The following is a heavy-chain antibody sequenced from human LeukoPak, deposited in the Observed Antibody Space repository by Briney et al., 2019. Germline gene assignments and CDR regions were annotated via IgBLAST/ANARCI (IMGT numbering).Heavy chain of an antibody. CDR2: ISSSSSYI. Sequence: GGSLRLSCAASGFTFSSYEMNWVRQAPGKGLEWVSSISSSSSYIYYADSVKGRFTISRDNAKNSLYLQMNSLRAEDTAVYYCARDPEKWLLDYWGQGTLVTVSS. CDR1: GFTFSSYE. D-gene: IGHD3-22*01. V-gene: IGHV3-21*01. CDR3: ARDPEKWLLDY. J-gene: IGHJ4*02.